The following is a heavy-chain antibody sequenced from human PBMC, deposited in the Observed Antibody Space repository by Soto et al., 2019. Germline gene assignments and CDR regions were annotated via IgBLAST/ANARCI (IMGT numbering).Heavy chain of an antibody. Sequence: GGSLRLSCAASGFTFSSYAMSWVRQAPGKGLEWVSAISGSGGSTYYTDNVKGRFTISRDNSKNTLYLQMNSLRAKDTAVYYCAKARAQYYDFWSGYPVDYWGQGT. CDR2: ISGSGGST. J-gene: IGHJ4*02. V-gene: IGHV3-23*01. D-gene: IGHD3-3*01. CDR3: AKARAQYYDFWSGYPVDY. CDR1: GFTFSSYA.